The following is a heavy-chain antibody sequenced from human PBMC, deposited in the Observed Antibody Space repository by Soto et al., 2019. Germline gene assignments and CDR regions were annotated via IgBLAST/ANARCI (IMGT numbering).Heavy chain of an antibody. CDR2: INAGNGNT. D-gene: IGHD1-26*01. Sequence: QVQLVQSGAEVKKPGASVKVSCKASGYTFTNYAMHWVRQAPGQRLEWMGWINAGNGNTKYSQKFQGRVTITRDTSVSMGYVELSSLRSEDTAVYYCAIGGSLYGDFDLWGRGTLVTVSS. CDR3: AIGGSLYGDFDL. CDR1: GYTFTNYA. J-gene: IGHJ2*01. V-gene: IGHV1-3*01.